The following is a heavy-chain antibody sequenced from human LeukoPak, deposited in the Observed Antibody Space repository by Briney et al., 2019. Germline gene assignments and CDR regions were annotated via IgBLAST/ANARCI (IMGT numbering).Heavy chain of an antibody. V-gene: IGHV3-30*02. CDR2: IRYDGSDK. CDR3: ANLPIRGSGSYYTDY. Sequence: GGSLRLSCAASGFTFSSYGMHWVRQAPGKGLEWVAFIRYDGSDKYYADSVKGRFTISGDNSKNTLYLQMNSLRAEDTAAYYCANLPIRGSGSYYTDYWGQGTLVTVSS. CDR1: GFTFSSYG. J-gene: IGHJ4*02. D-gene: IGHD3-10*01.